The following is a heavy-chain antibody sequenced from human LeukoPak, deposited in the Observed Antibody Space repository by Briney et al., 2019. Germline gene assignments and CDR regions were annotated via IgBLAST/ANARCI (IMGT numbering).Heavy chain of an antibody. J-gene: IGHJ5*02. CDR2: IIPIFGTA. CDR1: GGTFSSYA. D-gene: IGHD2-2*01. Sequence: ASVKVSCKASGGTFSSYAISWVRQAPGQGLEWMGGIIPIFGTANYAQKFQGRVTITADESTSTAYMELSSLRSEDTAVYYCARDGGYCSSTSCQNWFDPWGQGTLVTVSS. CDR3: ARDGGYCSSTSCQNWFDP. V-gene: IGHV1-69*13.